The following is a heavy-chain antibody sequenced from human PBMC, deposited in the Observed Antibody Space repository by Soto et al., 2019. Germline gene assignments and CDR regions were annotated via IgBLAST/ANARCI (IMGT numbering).Heavy chain of an antibody. CDR2: ISGSGGST. CDR3: AKDRTYYYGSGSYPQIGMDV. D-gene: IGHD3-10*01. CDR1: GFTFSSYA. J-gene: IGHJ6*02. V-gene: IGHV3-23*01. Sequence: GGSLRLSCAASGFTFSSYAMSWVRQAPGKGLEWVSAISGSGGSTYYADSVKGRFTISRDNSKNTLYLQMNSLRAEDTAVYYCAKDRTYYYGSGSYPQIGMDVWGQGTTVPVYS.